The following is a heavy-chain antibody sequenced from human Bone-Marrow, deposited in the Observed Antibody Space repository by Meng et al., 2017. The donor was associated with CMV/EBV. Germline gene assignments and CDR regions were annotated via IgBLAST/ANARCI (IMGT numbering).Heavy chain of an antibody. CDR1: GYTFTVNY. CDR2: IDPNDGST. CDR3: ATYCSGGSCYTKAPRTFDY. J-gene: IGHJ4*02. Sequence: ASVKVSCKASGYTFTVNYLHWVRQAPGQGLEWMGVIDPNDGSTDYAQKFQGRVTITTDESTSTAYMELSSLRSEDTAVYYCATYCSGGSCYTKAPRTFDYWGQGTLVTVSS. V-gene: IGHV1-46*01. D-gene: IGHD2-15*01.